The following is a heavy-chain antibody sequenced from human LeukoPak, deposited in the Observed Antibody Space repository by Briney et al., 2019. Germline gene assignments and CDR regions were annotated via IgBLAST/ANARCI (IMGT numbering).Heavy chain of an antibody. CDR2: IHHSGDT. CDR1: GGSISSGDHY. Sequence: SETLSLTCTVSGGSISSGDHYWSWIRQPPGKGLEWIGEIHHSGDTNHNPSLKSRVTISLDTSKNQFSLKLNSVTAADTATYYCARGEGGGSCYNNWGQGTQVTVSS. V-gene: IGHV4-39*07. CDR3: ARGEGGGSCYNN. D-gene: IGHD2-15*01. J-gene: IGHJ4*02.